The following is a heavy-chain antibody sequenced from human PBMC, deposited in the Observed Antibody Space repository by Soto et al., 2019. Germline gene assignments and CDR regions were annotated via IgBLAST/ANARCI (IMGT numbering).Heavy chain of an antibody. J-gene: IGHJ4*03. CDR2: IFHTGTT. V-gene: IGHV4-30-4*08. Sequence: QVQLQESGPGLVKPSQTLSLTCSVSGASITSGHVYWNWLRQFPGRGPEWMGGIFHTGTTSYHPSRKVRLLISVDTTKNEFSLRLDSLAAADTAIYFCARSFGYCGATYCYGSFDFWGQGTLITVSS. CDR1: GASITSGHVY. CDR3: ARSFGYCGATYCYGSFDF. D-gene: IGHD5-18*01.